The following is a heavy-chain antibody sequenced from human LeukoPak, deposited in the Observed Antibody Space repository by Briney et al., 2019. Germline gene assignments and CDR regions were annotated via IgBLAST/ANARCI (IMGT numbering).Heavy chain of an antibody. CDR3: ATTLPNIVATTLNY. CDR1: GYTLTELS. J-gene: IGHJ4*02. V-gene: IGHV1-24*01. D-gene: IGHD5-12*01. Sequence: GASVKVSCKVSGYTLTELSMHWVRQAPGKGLEWMGGFDPEDGETIYAQKFQGRVTMTEDTSTDTAYMELSSLRSEDTAVYYCATTLPNIVATTLNYWGQGTLVTVSS. CDR2: FDPEDGET.